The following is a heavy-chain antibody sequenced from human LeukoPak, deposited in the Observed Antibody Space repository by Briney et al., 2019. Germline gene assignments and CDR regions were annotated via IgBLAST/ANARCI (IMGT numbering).Heavy chain of an antibody. Sequence: GGSLRLSCAASGFTFSSYAMSWVRQAPGKGLEWVSGISGSGGSTYYADSVKGRFTISRDKSKNTLYLQMNSLRAEGTAVYYCANDLTPAAIFFAFDYWGQGTLVTVSS. V-gene: IGHV3-23*01. CDR1: GFTFSSYA. J-gene: IGHJ4*02. CDR2: ISGSGGST. D-gene: IGHD2-2*02. CDR3: ANDLTPAAIFFAFDY.